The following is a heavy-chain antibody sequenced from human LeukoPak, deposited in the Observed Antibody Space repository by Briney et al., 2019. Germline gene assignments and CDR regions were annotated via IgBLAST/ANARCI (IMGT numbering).Heavy chain of an antibody. CDR3: AKGMVRGALTGFDY. CDR1: GFTFTTDW. D-gene: IGHD3-10*01. CDR2: ISGSGGST. J-gene: IGHJ4*02. Sequence: PGGSLRLSCAASGFTFTTDWMTWVRQAPGKGLEWVSAISGSGGSTYYADSVKGRFTISRDNSRNTLYLQMNSLRAEDTAVYYCAKGMVRGALTGFDYWGQGTLVTVSS. V-gene: IGHV3-23*01.